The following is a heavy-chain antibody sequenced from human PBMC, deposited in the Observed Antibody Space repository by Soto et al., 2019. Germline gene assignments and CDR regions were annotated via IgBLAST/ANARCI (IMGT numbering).Heavy chain of an antibody. CDR1: GSSISSSSYY. CDR3: ARLGQGDSSGYIIGE. V-gene: IGHV4-39*01. CDR2: IYYSGST. D-gene: IGHD3-22*01. J-gene: IGHJ4*02. Sequence: SETLSLTCTVSGSSISSSSYYWGWIRQPPGKGLEWIGSIYYSGSTYYNPSLKSRVTTSVDTSKNQFSLKLSSVTAADTAVYYCARLGQGDSSGYIIGEWGQGTLVTVSS.